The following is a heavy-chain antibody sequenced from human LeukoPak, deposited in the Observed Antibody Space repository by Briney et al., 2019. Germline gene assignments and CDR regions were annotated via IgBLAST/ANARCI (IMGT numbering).Heavy chain of an antibody. Sequence: GESLKISCKASGYSFTSYWIGWVHQMPGKGLEWMGIIYPGDSDTRYSPSFQGQVTISADKSISTAYLRWSSLKASDIAMYYCARVSDHYFDYWGQGTLATVSS. CDR3: ARVSDHYFDY. D-gene: IGHD1-14*01. CDR1: GYSFTSYW. J-gene: IGHJ4*02. CDR2: IYPGDSDT. V-gene: IGHV5-51*07.